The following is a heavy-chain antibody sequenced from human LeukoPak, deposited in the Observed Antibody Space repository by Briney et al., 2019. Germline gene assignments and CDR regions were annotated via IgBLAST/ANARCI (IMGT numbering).Heavy chain of an antibody. CDR1: GFTFSSYG. CDR3: ARGGSYYDILTGYYH. J-gene: IGHJ4*02. Sequence: GGSLRLSCAASGFTFSSYGMHWVRQAPGKGQEWVAFIRYDGSNKYYADSVKGRFTISRDNSKNTLYLQMNSLRAEDTAVYYCARGGSYYDILTGYYHWGQGTLVTVSS. D-gene: IGHD3-9*01. V-gene: IGHV3-30*02. CDR2: IRYDGSNK.